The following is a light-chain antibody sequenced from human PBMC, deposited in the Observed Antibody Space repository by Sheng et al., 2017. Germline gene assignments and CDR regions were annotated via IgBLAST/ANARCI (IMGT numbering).Light chain of an antibody. CDR1: SSDVGGYNY. J-gene: IGLJ3*02. CDR2: DVS. CDR3: CSYAGSYTLWV. Sequence: QSALTQPRSVSGSPGQSVTISCTGTSSDVGGYNYVSWYRQYPGKAPKLMIYDVSKRPSGVPDRFSGSKSGNTASLTISGLQAEDEADYCCCSYAGSYTLWVFGGGTKLTVL. V-gene: IGLV2-11*01.